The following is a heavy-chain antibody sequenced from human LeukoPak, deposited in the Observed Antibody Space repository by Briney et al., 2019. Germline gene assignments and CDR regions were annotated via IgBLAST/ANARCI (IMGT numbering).Heavy chain of an antibody. CDR2: IYYSGST. CDR3: ARDPTGWGGFDY. CDR1: GGSISSYY. D-gene: IGHD3-10*01. Sequence: SETLSLTCTVSGGSISSYYWSWIRQPPGKGLEWTGYIYYSGSTNYNPSLKSRVTISVDTSKNQFSLKLSSVTAADTAVYYCARDPTGWGGFDYWGQGTLVTVSS. J-gene: IGHJ4*02. V-gene: IGHV4-59*01.